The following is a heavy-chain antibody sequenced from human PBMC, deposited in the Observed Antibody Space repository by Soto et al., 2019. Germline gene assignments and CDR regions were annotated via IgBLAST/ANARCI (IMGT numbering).Heavy chain of an antibody. J-gene: IGHJ4*02. Sequence: QVQLQESGPGLVKPSGTLSLTCAVSGGSISSSNWWSWVRQPPGKGLEWIGEIYHSGSTTYNPSLKSRVTISVDKSKNQFSLKLSSVTAADTAVYYCARTPLGYYDSSGYYLGYYFDYWGQGTLATVSS. CDR1: GGSISSSNW. CDR2: IYHSGST. V-gene: IGHV4-4*02. CDR3: ARTPLGYYDSSGYYLGYYFDY. D-gene: IGHD3-22*01.